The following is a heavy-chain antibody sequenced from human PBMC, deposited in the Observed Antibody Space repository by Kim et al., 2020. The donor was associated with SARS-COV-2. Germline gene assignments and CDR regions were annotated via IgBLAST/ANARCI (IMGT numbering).Heavy chain of an antibody. D-gene: IGHD3-10*01. V-gene: IGHV4-39*01. CDR1: GGSISSSSYY. CDR3: ARHGLLWFGEYNWFDP. CDR2: IYYSGST. J-gene: IGHJ5*02. Sequence: SETLSLTCTVSGGSISSSSYYWGWIRQPPGKGLEWIGSIYYSGSTYYNPSLKSRVTISVDTSKNQFSLKLSSVTAADTAVYYCARHGLLWFGEYNWFDPWGQGTLVTVSS.